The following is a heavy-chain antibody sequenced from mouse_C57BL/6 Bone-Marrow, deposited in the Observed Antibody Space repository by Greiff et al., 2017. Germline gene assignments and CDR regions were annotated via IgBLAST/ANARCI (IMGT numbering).Heavy chain of an antibody. CDR2: IHPSDSDT. CDR1: GYTFTSYW. V-gene: IGHV1-74*01. CDR3: AIATWGYGNRFAY. Sequence: QVQLKQPGAELVKPGASVKVSCKASGYTFTSYWMHWVKQRPGQGLEWIGRIHPSDSDTNYNQKFKGKATLTVDKSSSTAYMQLSSLTSEDSAVYYCAIATWGYGNRFAYWGQGTLVTVSA. J-gene: IGHJ3*01. D-gene: IGHD2-1*01.